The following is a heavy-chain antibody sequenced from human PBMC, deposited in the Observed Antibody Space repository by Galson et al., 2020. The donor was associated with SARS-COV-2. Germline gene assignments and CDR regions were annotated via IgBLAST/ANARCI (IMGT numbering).Heavy chain of an antibody. CDR1: GFIFSYYS. CDR2: ISTSGGTT. D-gene: IGHD4-17*01. J-gene: IGHJ4*02. CDR3: ARLGDGDNDPLNYFDH. V-gene: IGHV3-48*04. Sequence: QAGGSLRLSCAASGFIFSYYSMNWVRQAPGKGLEWVSYISTSGGTTYYADSVKGRFTISRDNAKNSLYLQMNSLRAEDRAVYYCARLGDGDNDPLNYFDHWGQGALVTVSS.